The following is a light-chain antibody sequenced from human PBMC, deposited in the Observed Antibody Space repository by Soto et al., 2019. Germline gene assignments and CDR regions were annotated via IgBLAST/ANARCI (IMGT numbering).Light chain of an antibody. CDR1: SSNIGAGYD. CDR2: GNS. V-gene: IGLV1-40*01. J-gene: IGLJ2*01. Sequence: QPVLTQSPSVSGAPGQRVTISCTGSSSNIGAGYDVHWYQQLPGTAPKLLIYGNSNRPSGVPDRFSGSKSGTSASLAITGLQAEDEADYYCQSYDSSLSGLVFGGGTKLTVL. CDR3: QSYDSSLSGLV.